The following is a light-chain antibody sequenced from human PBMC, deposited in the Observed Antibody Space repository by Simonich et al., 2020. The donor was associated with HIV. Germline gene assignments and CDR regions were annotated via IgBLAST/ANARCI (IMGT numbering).Light chain of an antibody. CDR3: CSYAGSSTFVV. CDR2: EGI. V-gene: IGLV2-23*03. J-gene: IGLJ2*01. Sequence: QSALTQPASVSGSPGQSITISCTGTSRDVGSYNLVSWYQHYPGKAPKLMISEGIKRPSGVSNRFSGSKSGNTASLTISGLQAEDEAYYYCCSYAGSSTFVVFGGGTKLTVL. CDR1: SRDVGSYNL.